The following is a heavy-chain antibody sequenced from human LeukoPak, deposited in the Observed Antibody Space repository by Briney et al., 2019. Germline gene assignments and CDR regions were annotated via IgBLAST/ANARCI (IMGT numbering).Heavy chain of an antibody. Sequence: ASVKVSCKASGYTFTDYYMHWVRQAPGQGLGWMGIINPSGDGTSYPQNFQGRDTMTRDRSTSTLYMELSSLRSDDTAVYYCARTLSGSGISYWGQGTLVTVSS. D-gene: IGHD3-10*01. J-gene: IGHJ4*02. CDR2: INPSGDGT. CDR1: GYTFTDYY. CDR3: ARTLSGSGISY. V-gene: IGHV1-46*01.